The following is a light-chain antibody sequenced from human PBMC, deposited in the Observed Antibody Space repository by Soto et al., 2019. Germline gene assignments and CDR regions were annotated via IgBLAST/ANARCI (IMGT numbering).Light chain of an antibody. Sequence: DIQFTQCPSFLSASVGDRVTIPCRASQGIGIYLAWYQQTPGKAPKLLIHAASTLQSGVPSRFSGSGSGTEFTLTISSLQPADFATYYCQQLNGYPLSFGGGTKVDIK. CDR3: QQLNGYPLS. J-gene: IGKJ4*01. CDR2: AAS. V-gene: IGKV1-9*01. CDR1: QGIGIY.